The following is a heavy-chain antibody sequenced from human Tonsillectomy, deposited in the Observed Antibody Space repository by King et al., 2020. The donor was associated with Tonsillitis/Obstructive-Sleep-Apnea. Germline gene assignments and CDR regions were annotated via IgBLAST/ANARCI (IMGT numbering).Heavy chain of an antibody. D-gene: IGHD4-17*01. CDR3: ARDPTTVTTVYYYYYMDV. J-gene: IGHJ6*03. CDR1: GFTFSTYS. CDR2: ISSSSSYI. V-gene: IGHV3-21*03. Sequence: VQLVESGGGLVKPGGSLRLSCAASGFTFSTYSMNWVRQAPGKGLEWVSSISSSSSYIYYADSVKGRFTISRDNAKNSLYLQMNRLRAEETAVYYCARDPTTVTTVYYYYYMDVWGKGTTVTVSS.